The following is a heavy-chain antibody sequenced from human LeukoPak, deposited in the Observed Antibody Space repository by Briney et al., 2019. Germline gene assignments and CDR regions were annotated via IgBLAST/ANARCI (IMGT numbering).Heavy chain of an antibody. Sequence: KPSETLSLTCTVSGGSISSYYWSWIRQPPGKGLEWIGYIYYSGSTNYNPSLKSRVTVSVDTSKNQFSLRLSSVTAADTAVYYCASTRTDGYPFDYWGQGTLVTVSS. D-gene: IGHD5-24*01. CDR2: IYYSGST. J-gene: IGHJ4*02. CDR3: ASTRTDGYPFDY. V-gene: IGHV4-59*01. CDR1: GGSISSYY.